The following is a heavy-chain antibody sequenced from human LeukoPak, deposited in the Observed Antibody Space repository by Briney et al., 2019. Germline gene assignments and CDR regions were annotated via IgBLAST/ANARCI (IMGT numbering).Heavy chain of an antibody. D-gene: IGHD3-22*01. CDR2: ISYDGSNK. Sequence: PGGSLRLSCAASGFTFSSYGMHWVRQAPGKGLEWVAVISYDGSNKYYADSVKGRFTISRDNSKNTLCLQMNSLSAEDTAVYYCATGPPTSSRNYYVGGYWGQGTPVTVSS. CDR3: ATGPPTSSRNYYVGGY. CDR1: GFTFSSYG. V-gene: IGHV3-30*03. J-gene: IGHJ4*02.